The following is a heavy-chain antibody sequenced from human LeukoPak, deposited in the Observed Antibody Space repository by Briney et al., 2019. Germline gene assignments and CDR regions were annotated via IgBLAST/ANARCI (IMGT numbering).Heavy chain of an antibody. CDR3: AKDDDVGATTAIDY. CDR1: GFTFSRYG. CDR2: IWSDGSYK. V-gene: IGHV3-33*06. Sequence: PGGSLRLSCGASGFTFSRYGMHWVRQAPGKGLEWVTVIWSDGSYKYYANSVKGRFTISRDNSKSTLYLQMDSLRAEDTAVYYCAKDDDVGATTAIDYWGQGTLVTVSS. D-gene: IGHD1-26*01. J-gene: IGHJ4*02.